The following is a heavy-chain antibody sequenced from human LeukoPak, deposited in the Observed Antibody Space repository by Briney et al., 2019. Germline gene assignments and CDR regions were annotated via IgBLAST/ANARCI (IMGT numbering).Heavy chain of an antibody. J-gene: IGHJ5*02. CDR1: GGSISSSSYY. V-gene: IGHV4-39*01. Sequence: NPSETLSLTCTVSGGSISSSSYYWGWIRQPPGKGLEWIGSIYYSGSTYYNPSLKSRVTISVDTSKNQFSLKLSSVTAADTAVYYCAVLDILTGYPHNWFDPWGQGTLVTVSS. D-gene: IGHD3-9*01. CDR2: IYYSGST. CDR3: AVLDILTGYPHNWFDP.